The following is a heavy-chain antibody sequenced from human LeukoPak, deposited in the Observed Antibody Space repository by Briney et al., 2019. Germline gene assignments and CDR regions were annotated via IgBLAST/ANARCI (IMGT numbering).Heavy chain of an antibody. CDR2: IIPIFGTA. J-gene: IGHJ4*02. CDR1: GGTFSSYA. CDR3: ARDLLFGGVIVRNLDY. D-gene: IGHD3-16*02. Sequence: ASVKVSCKASGGTFSSYAISWVRQAPGQGLEWMGGIIPIFGTANYAQKFQGRVTFTADESTSTAYMELSSLRSVDTAVYYCARDLLFGGVIVRNLDYWGQGTLVTVSS. V-gene: IGHV1-69*13.